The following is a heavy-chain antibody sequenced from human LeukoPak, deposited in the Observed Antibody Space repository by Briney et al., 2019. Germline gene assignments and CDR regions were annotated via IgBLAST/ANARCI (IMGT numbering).Heavy chain of an antibody. CDR1: GDSISGSIYY. CDR2: IYYSGSS. J-gene: IGHJ4*02. Sequence: SETLSLTCTVSGDSISGSIYYWGWNRQPPGKGLEWFGSIYYSGSSYSNPSLKHRVTISVDTLTIHFTLKLTSVTAADTVVYDGAIPSLEVWSQGTRVSVSS. V-gene: IGHV4-39*01. CDR3: AIPSLEV.